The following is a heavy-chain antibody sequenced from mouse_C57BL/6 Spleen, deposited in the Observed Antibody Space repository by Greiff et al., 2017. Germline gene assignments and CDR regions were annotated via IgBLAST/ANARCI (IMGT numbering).Heavy chain of an antibody. CDR3: ARDWYYYGSSSYAMDY. V-gene: IGHV5-16*01. Sequence: EVKLVESEGGLVQPGSSMKLSCTASGFTFSDYYMAWVRQVPEKGLEWVANINYDGSSTYYLDSLKSRFIISRDNAKNILYLQMSSLKSEDTATYYCARDWYYYGSSSYAMDYWGQGTSVTVSS. D-gene: IGHD1-1*01. CDR1: GFTFSDYY. J-gene: IGHJ4*01. CDR2: INYDGSST.